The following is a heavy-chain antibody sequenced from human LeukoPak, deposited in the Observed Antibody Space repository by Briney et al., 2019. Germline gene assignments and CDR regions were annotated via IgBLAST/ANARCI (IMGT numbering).Heavy chain of an antibody. CDR2: ISSSSSYI. CDR1: GFAFSSYS. V-gene: IGHV3-21*01. CDR3: ARGIAAPDFDY. Sequence: GGSLRLSCAASGFAFSSYSMNWVRQAPGKGLEWVSSISSSSSYIYYADSVKGRFTISRDNAKNSLYLQMNSLRAEDTAVYYCARGIAAPDFDYWGQGTLVTVSS. D-gene: IGHD6-13*01. J-gene: IGHJ4*02.